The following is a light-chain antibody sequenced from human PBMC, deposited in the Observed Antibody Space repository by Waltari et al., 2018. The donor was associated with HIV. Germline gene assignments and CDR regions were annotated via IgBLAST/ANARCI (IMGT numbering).Light chain of an antibody. Sequence: QSALTQPPSVSGSPGQAVTISCPATSSDVGAYDYVSWYQQHPGKAPKLIIYDVSQRPSGVPDRFSGSKSGDTASLTISGLQGEDEAEYYCCSYAGAYTVILGGGTKLTVL. CDR1: SSDVGAYDY. V-gene: IGLV2-11*01. CDR2: DVS. J-gene: IGLJ2*01. CDR3: CSYAGAYTVI.